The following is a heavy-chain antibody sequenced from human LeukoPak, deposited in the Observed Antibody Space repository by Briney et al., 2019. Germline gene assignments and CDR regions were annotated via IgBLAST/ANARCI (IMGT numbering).Heavy chain of an antibody. Sequence: PGGSLRLSCAASGFTFSGYDMHWVRQPTGKGLEWVSAIGITGDTYYPGSVKGRFTMSRENAKNSLYLQMNGLRAGDTAVYYCAGGYVHAFGLWGQGTMVTVSS. V-gene: IGHV3-13*04. CDR3: AGGYVHAFGL. CDR1: GFTFSGYD. CDR2: IGITGDT. J-gene: IGHJ3*01. D-gene: IGHD3-16*01.